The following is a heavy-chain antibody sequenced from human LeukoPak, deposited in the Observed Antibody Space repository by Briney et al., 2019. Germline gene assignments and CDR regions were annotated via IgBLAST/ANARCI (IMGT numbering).Heavy chain of an antibody. J-gene: IGHJ4*02. Sequence: GGSLRLSCAASGFTFSSYWMSWVRQAPGKGLEWVANIKEDGSEKYYVDSLKGRFTISRDNAKNTLYLQMNSLRAEDTAVYYCARMRLGSGSSPIDYWGQGTLVTVSS. CDR2: IKEDGSEK. V-gene: IGHV3-7*01. CDR3: ARMRLGSGSSPIDY. CDR1: GFTFSSYW. D-gene: IGHD6-13*01.